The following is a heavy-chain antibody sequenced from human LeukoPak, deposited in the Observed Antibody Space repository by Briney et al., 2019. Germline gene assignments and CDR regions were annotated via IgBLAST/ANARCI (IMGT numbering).Heavy chain of an antibody. CDR2: INAGNGNT. V-gene: IGHV1-3*01. CDR1: GYTLTSYA. Sequence: ASVKVSCKASGYTLTSYAMQWARQAPGERLQWMAWINAGNGNTKYSHKLNRTVTITRDTSASTAYMELSSLRTEDTAVYYCARGPDGNYYGMDVWGKGTTVTVPS. CDR3: ARGPDGNYYGMDV. J-gene: IGHJ6*04.